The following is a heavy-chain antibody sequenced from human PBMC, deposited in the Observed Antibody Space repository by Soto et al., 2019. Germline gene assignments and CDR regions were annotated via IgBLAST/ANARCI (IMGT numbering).Heavy chain of an antibody. J-gene: IGHJ5*02. CDR1: GGSISSYY. D-gene: IGHD3-3*01. CDR3: ARAGNYFWSGYIHVLFAP. CDR2: IYYSGSI. V-gene: IGHV4-59*01. Sequence: PSETLSLTCTVSGGSISSYYWSWIRQPPGKGLEWIGYIYYSGSINYNPSLKSRVTISVDTSKNQFSLKLSSVTAADTAVYYCARAGNYFWSGYIHVLFAPWGQGTLVTVSS.